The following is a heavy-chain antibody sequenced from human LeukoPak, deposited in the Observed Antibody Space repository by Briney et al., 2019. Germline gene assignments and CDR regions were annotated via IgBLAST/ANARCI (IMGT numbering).Heavy chain of an antibody. CDR3: ARDRSSSWPFDY. CDR2: ISPSGGGT. D-gene: IGHD6-13*01. CDR1: GYTFTSYD. V-gene: IGHV1-46*01. J-gene: IGHJ4*02. Sequence: AASVNVSCKASGYTFTSYDINWVRQAPGQGLEWMGIISPSGGGTSYAQKFQGRVTMTRDTSTSTVYMELSRLRSEDTAVYYCARDRSSSWPFDYWGQGTLVTVSS.